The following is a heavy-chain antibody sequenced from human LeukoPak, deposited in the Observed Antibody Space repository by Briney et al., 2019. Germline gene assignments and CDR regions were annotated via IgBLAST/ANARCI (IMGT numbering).Heavy chain of an antibody. CDR3: ARVPLNYDFWSGYYPNYYYYYMDV. D-gene: IGHD3-3*01. V-gene: IGHV1-18*01. CDR1: GYTFTSYG. Sequence: ASVKVSCKASGYTFTSYGISWVRQAPGQGLEWMGWISAYNGNTNYAQKLQGRVTMTTDTSTSTAYMELRSLRSDDTAVYYCARVPLNYDFWSGYYPNYYYYYMDVWGTGTTVTVSS. CDR2: ISAYNGNT. J-gene: IGHJ6*03.